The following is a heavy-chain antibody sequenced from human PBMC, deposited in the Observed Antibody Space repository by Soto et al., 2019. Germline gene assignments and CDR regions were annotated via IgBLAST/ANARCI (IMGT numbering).Heavy chain of an antibody. CDR2: ISSSSSYT. Sequence: GGSLRLSCAASGFTFSDYYMSWIRQAPGKGLEWVSYISSSSSYTNYADSAKGRFTISRDNAKNSLYLQMNSLRAEDTAVYYCARDRSPRITMVRGVPLVGYWGQGTLVTVSS. J-gene: IGHJ4*02. CDR1: GFTFSDYY. V-gene: IGHV3-11*06. D-gene: IGHD3-10*01. CDR3: ARDRSPRITMVRGVPLVGY.